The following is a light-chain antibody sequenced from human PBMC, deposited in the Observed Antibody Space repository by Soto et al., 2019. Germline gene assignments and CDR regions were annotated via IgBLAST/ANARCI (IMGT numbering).Light chain of an antibody. J-gene: IGKJ4*01. Sequence: EIVMTQSPSTLSVSPWERSTLSFRASQSVSSNLAWYQQKPGQAPWLLIYGASTRATGIPARFSGSGSGTEFTLTISSLQSEDFAVYYCQQYNNWPLTFGGGTKVDI. CDR2: GAS. V-gene: IGKV3-15*01. CDR1: QSVSSN. CDR3: QQYNNWPLT.